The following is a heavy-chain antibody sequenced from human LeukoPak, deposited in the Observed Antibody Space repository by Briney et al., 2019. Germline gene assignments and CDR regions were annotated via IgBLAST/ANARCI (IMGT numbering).Heavy chain of an antibody. D-gene: IGHD5-24*01. V-gene: IGHV3-23*01. CDR3: PNRGDGRDGYNFYSDY. CDR1: GFTFSSYA. Sequence: GGSLRLSCAASGFTFSSYAMSWVRQAPGKGLEWVSAISGSGGSTYYADSVKGRFTISRDNSKNTLYLQMNSLRAEDTAVYYCPNRGDGRDGYNFYSDYWGQGTLVTVSS. CDR2: ISGSGGST. J-gene: IGHJ4*02.